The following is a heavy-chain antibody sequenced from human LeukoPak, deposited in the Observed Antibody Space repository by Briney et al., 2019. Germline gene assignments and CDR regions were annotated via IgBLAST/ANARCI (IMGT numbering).Heavy chain of an antibody. CDR2: INGDGSST. CDR1: GFTFSNYW. D-gene: IGHD3-22*01. V-gene: IGHV3-74*01. CDR3: TTVLSDSSAYYFPLDAFDI. Sequence: PGGSLRLSCAASGFTFSNYWMHWVRQAPGKGLVWVSRINGDGSSTNYADSVKGRFTISRDNSKNTLYLQMNGLRAEDTAVYYCTTVLSDSSAYYFPLDAFDIWGQGTMVTVSS. J-gene: IGHJ3*02.